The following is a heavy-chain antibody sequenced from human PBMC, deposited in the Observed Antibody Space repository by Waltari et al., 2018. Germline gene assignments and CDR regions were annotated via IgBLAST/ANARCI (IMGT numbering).Heavy chain of an antibody. V-gene: IGHV4-39*01. Sequence: QVQLQESGPGLVEPSGTLSLTCTVSGGAISGSGYYWGWLRQTPGKGLEWIASIYHDGTSYYTPSLKSRVTISVDTSENKFSLKLNSVTAADTASYYCARPGSSSPYYWFNPWGQGILVTVSS. D-gene: IGHD2-2*01. J-gene: IGHJ5*02. CDR1: GGAISGSGYY. CDR3: ARPGSSSPYYWFNP. CDR2: IYHDGTS.